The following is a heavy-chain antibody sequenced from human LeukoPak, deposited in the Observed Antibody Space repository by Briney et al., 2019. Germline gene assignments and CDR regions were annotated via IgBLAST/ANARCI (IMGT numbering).Heavy chain of an antibody. CDR3: ARTTEAHSWRTRYYDYYMDV. V-gene: IGHV4-61*01. CDR2: IYYSGST. D-gene: IGHD6-13*01. J-gene: IGHJ6*03. CDR1: GGSISSSSYY. Sequence: SETLSLTCTVSGGSISSSSYYWSWIRQPPGKGLEWIGYIYYSGSTNYNPSLKSRVTISVDTSKNQFSLKLSSVTAADTAVYYCARTTEAHSWRTRYYDYYMDVWGKGTTVTVSS.